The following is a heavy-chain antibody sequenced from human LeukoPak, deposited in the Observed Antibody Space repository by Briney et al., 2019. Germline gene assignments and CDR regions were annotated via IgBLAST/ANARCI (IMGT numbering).Heavy chain of an antibody. V-gene: IGHV3-53*01. CDR3: ARSWGFYFDY. D-gene: IGHD3-16*01. CDR1: GFTVSSNY. CDR2: IYSGGST. Sequence: PGGSLRLSCAASGFTVSSNYMSWVRQAPGKWLEWVSVIYSGGSTYYADSVKGRFTISRDNSKNTLYLRMNSLRAEYTALYYCARSWGFYFDYWGQGTLVTVSS. J-gene: IGHJ4*02.